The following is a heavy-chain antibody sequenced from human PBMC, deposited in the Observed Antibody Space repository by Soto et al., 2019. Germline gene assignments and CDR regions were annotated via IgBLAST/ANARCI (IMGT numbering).Heavy chain of an antibody. D-gene: IGHD3-22*01. CDR3: ARQTDDSSGYDDAFDI. CDR1: CGSIISSSYY. CDR2: IYYSGST. J-gene: IGHJ3*02. Sequence: PLETMSVTCTVACGSIISSSYYWSCIRKPPGKGLEWIGSIYYSGSTYYNPSLKSRVTISVDTSKNQFSLKLSSVTAADTAVYYCARQTDDSSGYDDAFDIWGQGTMVTVSS. V-gene: IGHV4-39*01.